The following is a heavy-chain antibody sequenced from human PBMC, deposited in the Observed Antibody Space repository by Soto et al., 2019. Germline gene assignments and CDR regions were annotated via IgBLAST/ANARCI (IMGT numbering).Heavy chain of an antibody. CDR2: ISGNGGST. J-gene: IGHJ3*02. Sequence: GGSLRLSCAASGFTFSSYAMSWVRQAPGKGLEWVSAISGNGGSTYYADSVRGRFTISRDNSKNTLYLQMNSLSDDDTAVYYCAKDQLGIRSPFDIWGQGTVVTVSS. D-gene: IGHD7-27*01. CDR3: AKDQLGIRSPFDI. V-gene: IGHV3-23*01. CDR1: GFTFSSYA.